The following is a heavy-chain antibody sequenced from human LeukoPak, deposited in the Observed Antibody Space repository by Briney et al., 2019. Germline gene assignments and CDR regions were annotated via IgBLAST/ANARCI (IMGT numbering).Heavy chain of an antibody. V-gene: IGHV3-7*01. J-gene: IGHJ4*01. CDR3: ARDGTAAGLYFDL. Sequence: GGSLRLSCAVSGFTFSSYWMNWVRQAPGKGLEWVASIRQDGGGKSYVDSVKGRFTISRDNTRNSLYLQMSSLRAEDTAVYYCARDGTAAGLYFDLWGQGTLVTVS. CDR1: GFTFSSYW. CDR2: IRQDGGGK. D-gene: IGHD6-13*01.